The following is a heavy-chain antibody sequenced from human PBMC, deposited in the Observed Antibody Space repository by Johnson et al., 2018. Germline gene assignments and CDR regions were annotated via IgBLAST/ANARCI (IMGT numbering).Heavy chain of an antibody. J-gene: IGHJ3*02. V-gene: IGHV3-30-3*01. Sequence: QVQLVQSGGGVVQPGRSLRLSCAASGFTFSSYAMHWVRQAPGKGLEWVAVISYHGTTKYYADSVKGRFTISRDNSKNTLYLQMNSLKAEDTAVYSCATETEGLDSWGQGTLVTVSS. CDR3: ATETEGLDS. CDR1: GFTFSSYA. CDR2: ISYHGTTK. D-gene: IGHD2-21*02.